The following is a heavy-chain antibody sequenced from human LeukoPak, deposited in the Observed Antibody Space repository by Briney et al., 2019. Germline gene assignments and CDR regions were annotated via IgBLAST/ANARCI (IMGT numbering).Heavy chain of an antibody. D-gene: IGHD2-15*01. CDR3: ARDLGYCSGGSCYNWFDP. Sequence: PGGSLRLSCAASGFTFDDYGTSWVRQAPGKGLEWVSGINWNGGSTGYADSVKGRFTISRDNAKNSLYLQMNSLRAEDTALYYCARDLGYCSGGSCYNWFDPWGQGTLVTVSS. CDR2: INWNGGST. V-gene: IGHV3-20*04. J-gene: IGHJ5*02. CDR1: GFTFDDYG.